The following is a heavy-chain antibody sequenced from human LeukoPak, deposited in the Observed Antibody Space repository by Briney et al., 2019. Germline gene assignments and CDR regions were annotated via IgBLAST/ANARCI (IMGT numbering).Heavy chain of an antibody. V-gene: IGHV1-69*13. CDR3: ARSRGDYYAFDY. CDR2: IIPIFGTA. CDR1: GYTFSSYA. D-gene: IGHD3-10*01. J-gene: IGHJ4*02. Sequence: SVKVSCKASGYTFSSYAISWVRQAPGQGLEWMGGIIPIFGTANYAQKFQGRVTITADESTSTAYMELSSLRSEDTAVYYCARSRGDYYAFDYWGQGTLVTVSS.